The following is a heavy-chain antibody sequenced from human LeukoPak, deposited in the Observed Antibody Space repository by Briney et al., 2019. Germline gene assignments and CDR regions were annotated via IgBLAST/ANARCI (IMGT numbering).Heavy chain of an antibody. CDR3: TRGAGWLIDY. CDR2: IYHSGST. CDR1: GGSISSGGYS. Sequence: PSETLSLTCAVSGGSISSGGYSWSWIRQPPGKGLEWIGYIYHSGSTYYNPSLKSRATISVDRSKNQFSLKLSSVTAADTAVYYCTRGAGWLIDYWGQGILVTVSS. J-gene: IGHJ4*02. V-gene: IGHV4-30-2*01. D-gene: IGHD3-16*01.